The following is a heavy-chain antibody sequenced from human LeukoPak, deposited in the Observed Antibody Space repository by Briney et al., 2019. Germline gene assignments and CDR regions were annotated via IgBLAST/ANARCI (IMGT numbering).Heavy chain of an antibody. CDR2: ISSSSSFI. D-gene: IGHD2-21*01. V-gene: IGHV3-21*01. Sequence: GGSLRLSCAASGFTFSSYSMNWVRQAPGKGLEWVSSISSSSSFIYYADSVKGRFTISRDNAKNSLYLQMNSLRTEDTAVYYCARDLDTYVVVIAYDAFDIWGQGTRVTVSS. CDR3: ARDLDTYVVVIAYDAFDI. J-gene: IGHJ3*02. CDR1: GFTFSSYS.